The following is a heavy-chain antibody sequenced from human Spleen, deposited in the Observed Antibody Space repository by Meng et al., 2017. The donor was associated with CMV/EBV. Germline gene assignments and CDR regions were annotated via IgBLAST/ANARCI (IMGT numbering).Heavy chain of an antibody. J-gene: IGHJ4*02. CDR2: FDPEDAKP. D-gene: IGHD5-24*01. CDR1: GHNITELS. V-gene: IGHV1-24*01. Sequence: ASVKVSCKVSGHNITELSMHWVRQAPGKGLEWMGGFDPEDAKPVYAQKLQGRVTMTTDTSTSTAYMELRSLRSDDTAVYYCARDLGLHDPSDYWGQGTLVTVSS. CDR3: ARDLGLHDPSDY.